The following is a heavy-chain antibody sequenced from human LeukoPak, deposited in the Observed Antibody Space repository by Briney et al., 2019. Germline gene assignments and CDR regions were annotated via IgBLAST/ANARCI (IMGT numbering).Heavy chain of an antibody. V-gene: IGHV4-61*09. CDR2: IYTSGST. J-gene: IGHJ6*03. D-gene: IGHD5-18*01. Sequence: PSETLSLTCTVSGGSISSGSYYWSWIRQPAGKGLEWIGHIYTSGSTNYNPSLKSRVTISVDTSKNQFSLKLSSVTAADTAVYYCARVYSYGIYYYYMDVWGKGTTVTVSS. CDR3: ARVYSYGIYYYYMDV. CDR1: GGSISSGSYY.